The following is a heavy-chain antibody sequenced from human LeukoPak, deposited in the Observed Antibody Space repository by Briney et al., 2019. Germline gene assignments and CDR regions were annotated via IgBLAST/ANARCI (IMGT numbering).Heavy chain of an antibody. D-gene: IGHD3-16*01. V-gene: IGHV3-7*03. CDR2: IKQDGSGK. CDR3: ARDLWVRAYYYGMDV. J-gene: IGHJ6*04. Sequence: PGGSLRLSCAASGFIFINAWMSWVRQAPGKGLEWVANIKQDGSGKYYVDSVKGRFTISRDNAKNSLYLQMNSLRAEDTAVYYCARDLWVRAYYYGMDVWGKGTTVTVSS. CDR1: GFIFINAW.